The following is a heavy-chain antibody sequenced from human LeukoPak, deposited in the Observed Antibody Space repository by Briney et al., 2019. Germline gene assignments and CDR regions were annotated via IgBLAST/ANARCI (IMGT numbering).Heavy chain of an antibody. J-gene: IGHJ4*02. Sequence: PGGSLRLSCAASGFTFSSYAMSWVRQAPGKGLEWVSAISGSGGSTYYADSVKGRFTISRDNSKNTVSLQMNSLRAEDTAVYYCAREEYYHDSSGYYPVYYFDYWGQGTLVTGSS. D-gene: IGHD3-22*01. CDR2: ISGSGGST. CDR3: AREEYYHDSSGYYPVYYFDY. CDR1: GFTFSSYA. V-gene: IGHV3-23*01.